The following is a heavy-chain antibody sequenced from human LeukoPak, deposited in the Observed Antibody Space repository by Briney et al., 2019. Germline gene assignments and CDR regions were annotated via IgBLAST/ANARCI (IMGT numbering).Heavy chain of an antibody. CDR3: VKASWVSNADAVL. Sequence: GGSLRLSCAASGFTFSSYAMSWVREAPARGLEWVSSLRGNGDTFYADSVKGRFTLSRDDSRNTVYLQLNNLRVGDTAVYYCVKASWVSNADAVLWGQGTVVTVSS. D-gene: IGHD1-1*01. V-gene: IGHV3-23*01. J-gene: IGHJ4*02. CDR1: GFTFSSYA. CDR2: LRGNGDT.